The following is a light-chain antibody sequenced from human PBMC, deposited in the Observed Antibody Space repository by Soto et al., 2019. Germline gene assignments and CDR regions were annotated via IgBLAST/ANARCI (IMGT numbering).Light chain of an antibody. J-gene: IGKJ5*01. CDR1: RDIDKF. V-gene: IGKV1-33*01. Sequence: DIQMTQSPSSLSASVGDRVTITCQASRDIDKFLNWYQQKPGKAPKLLIDDASNLATGVPSRFSGSGSVTHFTFTISSLQPEDVATDYWQQYDDLPITFGQVKRL. CDR3: QQYDDLPIT. CDR2: DAS.